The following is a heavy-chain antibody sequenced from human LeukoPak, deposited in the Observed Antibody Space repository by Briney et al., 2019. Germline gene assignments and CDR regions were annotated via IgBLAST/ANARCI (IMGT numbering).Heavy chain of an antibody. CDR2: ISGSGGST. CDR3: AKVMVRGVQNIPDY. CDR1: GFTFSSYA. V-gene: IGHV3-23*01. Sequence: PGGSLRLSCAASGFTFSSYAMSWVRQAPGKGLEWVSAISGSGGSTYYADSVKGRFTISRDNSKNTLYLQMNSLRAEDTAVYYCAKVMVRGVQNIPDYWGQGTLVTVSS. D-gene: IGHD3-10*01. J-gene: IGHJ4*02.